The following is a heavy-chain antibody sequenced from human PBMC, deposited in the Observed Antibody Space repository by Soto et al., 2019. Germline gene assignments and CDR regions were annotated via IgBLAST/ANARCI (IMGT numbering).Heavy chain of an antibody. V-gene: IGHV4-34*01. CDR2: INHSGST. CDR3: ARTPSFDP. J-gene: IGHJ5*02. Sequence: PSETLSLTCAVYGGSFSGYYWSWIRQPPGKGLEWIGEINHSGSTNYNPSLKSRVTISVDTSKNQFSLKLSSVTAADTAVYYCARTPSFDPWGQGTLVTVSS. CDR1: GGSFSGYY.